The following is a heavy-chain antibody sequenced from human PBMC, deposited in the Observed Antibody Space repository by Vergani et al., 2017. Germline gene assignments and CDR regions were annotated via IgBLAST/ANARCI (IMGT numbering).Heavy chain of an antibody. Sequence: EVQLLESGGGLVQPGGSLRLSCAASGFTFSSYAMSWVRQAPGKGLEWVSAISGSGGSTYYADSVKGRFTISRDNSKNTLYLQMNSLRAEDTAVYYCARQRYFDPFEYYYYGMDVWGQGTTVTVSS. D-gene: IGHD3-9*01. CDR1: GFTFSSYA. CDR3: ARQRYFDPFEYYYYGMDV. V-gene: IGHV3-23*01. J-gene: IGHJ6*02. CDR2: ISGSGGST.